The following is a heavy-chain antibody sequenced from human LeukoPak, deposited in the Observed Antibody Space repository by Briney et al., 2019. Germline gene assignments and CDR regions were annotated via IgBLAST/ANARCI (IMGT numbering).Heavy chain of an antibody. CDR2: ISSSSRYI. CDR3: ARDSKLRADSGYDLADY. D-gene: IGHD5-12*01. J-gene: IGHJ4*02. CDR1: GFTFSSCN. Sequence: GGSLRLSCAASGFTFSSCNMNWVRQAPGKGLERVSSISSSSRYIYYADSVKGRFTISRDNAKNSLYLQMNSLRAEDTAVYYCARDSKLRADSGYDLADYWGQGTLVTVSS. V-gene: IGHV3-21*01.